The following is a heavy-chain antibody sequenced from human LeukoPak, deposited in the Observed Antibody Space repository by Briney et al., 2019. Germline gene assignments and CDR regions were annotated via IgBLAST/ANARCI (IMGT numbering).Heavy chain of an antibody. J-gene: IGHJ5*02. CDR1: GGSISSSSYY. D-gene: IGHD3-10*01. CDR3: AREGSPYYYGSGSYYAHWLDP. Sequence: PSETLSLTCTVSGGSISSSSYYWGWIRQPPGKGLEWIGSIYYSGSTYYNPSLKSRVTISVDTSKNQFSLKLSSVTAADTAVYYCAREGSPYYYGSGSYYAHWLDPWGQGTLVTVSS. CDR2: IYYSGST. V-gene: IGHV4-39*07.